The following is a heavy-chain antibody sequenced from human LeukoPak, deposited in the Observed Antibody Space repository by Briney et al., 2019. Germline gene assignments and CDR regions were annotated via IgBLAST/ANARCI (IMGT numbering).Heavy chain of an antibody. V-gene: IGHV1-18*01. CDR3: ARGNDWYFSGSYYPLPFDY. J-gene: IGHJ4*02. Sequence: ASVKVSCKASGYTFTSYGISWVRQAPGHGLEWMGWISAYNGNTNYAQKLQGRVTMTTDTSTSTAYMERRSLRSHDTAVYYCARGNDWYFSGSYYPLPFDYWGQGTLVTVSS. D-gene: IGHD1-26*01. CDR2: ISAYNGNT. CDR1: GYTFTSYG.